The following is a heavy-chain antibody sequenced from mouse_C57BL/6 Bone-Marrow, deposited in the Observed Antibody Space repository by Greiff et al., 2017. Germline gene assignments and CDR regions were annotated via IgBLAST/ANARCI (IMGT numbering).Heavy chain of an antibody. J-gene: IGHJ4*01. CDR2: IDPSDSYT. D-gene: IGHD2-4*01. CDR3: ARTGYYDDYYAMDY. V-gene: IGHV1-69*01. Sequence: QVQLKQPGAELVMPGASVKLSCKASGYTFTSYWMHWVQQRPGQGLEWIGEIDPSDSYTNYNQKFKGKSTLTVDKSSSTAYMQLSSLTSEDSAVYYCARTGYYDDYYAMDYWGQGTSVTVSS. CDR1: GYTFTSYW.